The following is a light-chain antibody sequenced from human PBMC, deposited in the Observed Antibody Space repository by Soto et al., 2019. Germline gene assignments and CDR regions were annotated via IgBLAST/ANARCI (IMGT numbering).Light chain of an antibody. CDR3: QHYNNWLAT. CDR1: QSVSSSY. V-gene: IGKV3-15*01. Sequence: EIVLTQSPGTLSLSPGERATLSCRASQSVSSSYLAWYQQKPGQAPRLLIYGASTRATGIPARFSGSGSGTEFTLTISSLQSEDFAVYYCQHYNNWLATFGGGTKVDI. CDR2: GAS. J-gene: IGKJ4*01.